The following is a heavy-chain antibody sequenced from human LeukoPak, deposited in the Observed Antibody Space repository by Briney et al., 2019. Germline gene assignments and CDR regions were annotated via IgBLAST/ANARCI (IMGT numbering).Heavy chain of an antibody. J-gene: IGHJ4*02. Sequence: GGSLRLSCAASGFTFSSYGMHWVRQAPGKGLEWVAFIRYDGSNKYYADSVKGRFTISRDNAKNSLYLQMNSLRAEDMALYYCAKAINGDFWSGSNYWGQGTLVTVSS. CDR1: GFTFSSYG. CDR2: IRYDGSNK. CDR3: AKAINGDFWSGSNY. D-gene: IGHD3-3*01. V-gene: IGHV3-30*02.